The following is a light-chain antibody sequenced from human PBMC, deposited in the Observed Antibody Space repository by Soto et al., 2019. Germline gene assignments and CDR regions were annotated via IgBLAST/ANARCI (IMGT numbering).Light chain of an antibody. CDR1: QSVRSK. Sequence: EIVLTQSPATLSVSPGERATLSCRASQSVRSKLAWYQQKPGQAPRLLIYGASTRATGIPARFSGSGSGTEFTLTISSLQSEDFAVYSCQQYNNWPPAFGGGTKVEIK. CDR3: QQYNNWPPA. CDR2: GAS. V-gene: IGKV3-15*01. J-gene: IGKJ4*01.